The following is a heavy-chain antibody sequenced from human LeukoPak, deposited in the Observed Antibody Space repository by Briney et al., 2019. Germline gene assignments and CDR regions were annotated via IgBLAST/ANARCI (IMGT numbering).Heavy chain of an antibody. D-gene: IGHD7-27*01. Sequence: GGSLRLSCAASGFTFSSYTMNWVRQAPGKGLEWDSYITSSSTIYYADSVKGRFAISRDNAKNSLYLQMNSLRAADTAVYYCASYLGDYWGQGTLVTVSS. J-gene: IGHJ4*02. V-gene: IGHV3-48*01. CDR1: GFTFSSYT. CDR3: ASYLGDY. CDR2: ITSSSTI.